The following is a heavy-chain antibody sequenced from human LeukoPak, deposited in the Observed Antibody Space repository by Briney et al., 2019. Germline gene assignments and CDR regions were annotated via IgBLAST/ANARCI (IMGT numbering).Heavy chain of an antibody. CDR2: IYPGDSDT. Sequence: GESLKISCKGSEYSFTSYWIGWVRQMPGKGLEWMGIIYPGDSDTRYSPSFQGQVTISADKSISTAYLQWSSLKASDTAMYYCARQKVTVVRGVIITEYFDYWGQGTLVTVSS. J-gene: IGHJ4*02. D-gene: IGHD3-10*01. CDR3: ARQKVTVVRGVIITEYFDY. CDR1: EYSFTSYW. V-gene: IGHV5-51*01.